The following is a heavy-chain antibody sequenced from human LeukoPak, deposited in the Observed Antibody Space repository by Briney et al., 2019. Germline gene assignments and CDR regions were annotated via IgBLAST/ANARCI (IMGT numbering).Heavy chain of an antibody. CDR1: GYTFTSYG. CDR2: ISAYNGNT. V-gene: IGHV1-18*01. Sequence: GASVKVSCTASGYTFTSYGISWVRQAPGQGLEWMGWISAYNGNTNYAQKLQGRVTMTTDTSTSTAYMELRSLRSDDTAVYYCARDTSKGAPYYFDYWGQGTLVTVSS. CDR3: ARDTSKGAPYYFDY. J-gene: IGHJ4*02.